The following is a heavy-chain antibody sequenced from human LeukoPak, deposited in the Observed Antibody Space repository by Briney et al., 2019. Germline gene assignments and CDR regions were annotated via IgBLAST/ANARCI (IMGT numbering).Heavy chain of an antibody. V-gene: IGHV4-34*01. D-gene: IGHD3-22*01. CDR3: ARIPLGDYYDSSGRGVPCYFDY. J-gene: IGHJ4*02. CDR2: INHSGST. Sequence: SETLSLTCAVYGGSFSGYYWSWIRQPPGKGLEWIGEINHSGSTNYNPSLKSRVTISVDTSKNQFSLKLSSVTAADTAVYYCARIPLGDYYDSSGRGVPCYFDYWGQGTLVTVSS. CDR1: GGSFSGYY.